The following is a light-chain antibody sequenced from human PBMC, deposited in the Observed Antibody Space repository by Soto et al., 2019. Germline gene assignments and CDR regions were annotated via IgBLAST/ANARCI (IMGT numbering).Light chain of an antibody. V-gene: IGKV1-39*01. CDR2: AAS. J-gene: IGKJ1*01. CDR1: QSISSY. CDR3: QQSYSTPWT. Sequence: DIQMTQSPSSLSASVGDRVTITCRASQSISSYLNWYQQKPGKAPKLLIYAASSSQSGVPSRFSGSGSGTDFTLTISSLQPEDCATDYCQQSYSTPWTFGQGTKVDIK.